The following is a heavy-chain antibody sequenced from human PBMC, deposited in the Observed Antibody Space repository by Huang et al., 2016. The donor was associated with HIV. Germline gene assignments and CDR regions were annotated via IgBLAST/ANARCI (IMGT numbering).Heavy chain of an antibody. Sequence: VQLLESGGGLVQPGGSRRLSCAASGFTFSSYAMSWVRQAPGKGREWVATSSGSGVSTYHADSVKGRFTTARDNSENMLYLQMHTLRAEDTAVYYCAKGEFVGESYFDQWGQGTLVTVSS. J-gene: IGHJ4*02. CDR2: SSGSGVST. CDR3: AKGEFVGESYFDQ. D-gene: IGHD3-10*01. V-gene: IGHV3-23*01. CDR1: GFTFSSYA.